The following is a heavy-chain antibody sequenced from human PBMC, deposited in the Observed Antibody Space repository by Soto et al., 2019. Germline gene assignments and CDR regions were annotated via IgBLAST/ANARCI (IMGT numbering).Heavy chain of an antibody. D-gene: IGHD2-2*02. CDR2: INAGNGNT. Sequence: QVQLVQSGAEVKKPGASVKVSCKASGYTFTSYAMHWVRQAPGQRLEWMGWINAGNGNTKYSQKFQGRVTITRDTSASTAYMELSSLRSEDTAVYYCAREGGIVVVPAAIPPYYYYYGIDVWGQGTTVTVSS. J-gene: IGHJ6*02. V-gene: IGHV1-3*01. CDR3: AREGGIVVVPAAIPPYYYYYGIDV. CDR1: GYTFTSYA.